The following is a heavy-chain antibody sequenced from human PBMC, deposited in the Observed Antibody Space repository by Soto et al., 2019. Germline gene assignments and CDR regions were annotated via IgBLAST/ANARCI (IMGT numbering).Heavy chain of an antibody. CDR1: GGTFNTFA. J-gene: IGHJ4*02. Sequence: QVQLVQSGAEVKKPGSSVKVSCLASGGTFNTFAITWVRQAPGQGLECMGGIIPMFGTAHYAPKFQGRVTITTDESTRTVYMELSSLRSEDTAVYYCARFSPPRGYTAYWGQGTLVTVSS. CDR3: ARFSPPRGYTAY. V-gene: IGHV1-69*01. D-gene: IGHD3-22*01. CDR2: IIPMFGTA.